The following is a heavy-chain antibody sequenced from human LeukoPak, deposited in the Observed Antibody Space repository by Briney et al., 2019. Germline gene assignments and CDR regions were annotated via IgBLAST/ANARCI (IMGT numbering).Heavy chain of an antibody. CDR3: ARADYDFWSGYWPVD. CDR1: GYTFTGYY. D-gene: IGHD3-3*01. CDR2: INPNSGGT. V-gene: IGHV1-2*02. J-gene: IGHJ4*02. Sequence: ASVKVSCKASGYTFTGYYMHWVRQAPGQGLEWMGWINPNSGGTNYAQKFQGRVTMTRDTSISTAYMELSRLRSDDTAVYYRARADYDFWSGYWPVDWGQGTLVTVSS.